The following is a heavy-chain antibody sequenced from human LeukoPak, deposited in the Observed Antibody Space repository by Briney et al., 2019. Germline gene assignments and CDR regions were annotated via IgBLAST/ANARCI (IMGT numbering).Heavy chain of an antibody. CDR2: INWNGGST. CDR1: GFTFDDYG. V-gene: IGHV3-20*04. D-gene: IGHD6-19*01. CDR3: ARVRSGWYTRGEFDY. Sequence: PGGSLRLSCAASGFTFDDYGMSWVRHAPGKGLEWVSGINWNGGSTGYADSVKGRFTISRDNAENSLYLQMNSLRAEDTALYYCARVRSGWYTRGEFDYWGQGTLVTVSS. J-gene: IGHJ4*02.